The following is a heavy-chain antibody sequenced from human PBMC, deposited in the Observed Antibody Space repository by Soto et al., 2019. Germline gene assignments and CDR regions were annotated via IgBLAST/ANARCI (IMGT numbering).Heavy chain of an antibody. CDR1: GFTFSSYG. J-gene: IGHJ4*02. CDR2: LNQDGSRE. Sequence: GGSLRLSCAASGFTFSSYGMHWVRQAPGKGLECVAILNQDGSRENYADSVKGRFTISRDNAKNSLSLQMNSLRAEDTAVYYCARDRLRPRITVAGTLDYWGPGTLVTVSS. V-gene: IGHV3-7*01. CDR3: ARDRLRPRITVAGTLDY. D-gene: IGHD6-19*01.